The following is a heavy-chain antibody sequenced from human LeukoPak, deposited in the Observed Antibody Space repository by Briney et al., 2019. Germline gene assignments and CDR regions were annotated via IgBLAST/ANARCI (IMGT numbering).Heavy chain of an antibody. Sequence: SETLSLTCTVSGGSISSYYWSWIRQPPGKGLGWIGYIYYSGSTNYNPSLKSRVTISVDTSKNQFSLKLSSVTAADTAVYYCARASGGFGEYDWFDPWGQGTLVTVSS. J-gene: IGHJ5*02. D-gene: IGHD3-10*01. CDR2: IYYSGST. CDR1: GGSISSYY. V-gene: IGHV4-59*01. CDR3: ARASGGFGEYDWFDP.